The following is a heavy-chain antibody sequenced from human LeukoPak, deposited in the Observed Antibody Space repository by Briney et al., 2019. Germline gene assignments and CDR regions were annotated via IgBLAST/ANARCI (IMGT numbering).Heavy chain of an antibody. Sequence: SETLSLTCTVSGGSISSGDYYWSWIRQPPGKGLEWIGYIYYSGSTYYNPSLKSRVAISVDTSKNQFSLKLSSVTAADTAVYYCARHRFAAGRSGFDYWGQGTLVTVS. V-gene: IGHV4-30-4*01. CDR2: IYYSGST. CDR3: ARHRFAAGRSGFDY. CDR1: GGSISSGDYY. J-gene: IGHJ4*02. D-gene: IGHD6-13*01.